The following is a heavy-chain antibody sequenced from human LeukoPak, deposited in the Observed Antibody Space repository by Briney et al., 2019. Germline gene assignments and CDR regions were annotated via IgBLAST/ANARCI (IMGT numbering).Heavy chain of an antibody. V-gene: IGHV3-21*01. CDR1: GFTFSSYS. Sequence: PGGSLRLSCAASGFTFSSYSMNWVRQAPGKGLEWVSSISSSSSYIYHADSVKGRFTISRDNAKNSLYLQMNSLRAEDTAVYYCARAYGSGSYSGYWGQGTLVTVSS. CDR3: ARAYGSGSYSGY. D-gene: IGHD3-10*01. CDR2: ISSSSSYI. J-gene: IGHJ4*02.